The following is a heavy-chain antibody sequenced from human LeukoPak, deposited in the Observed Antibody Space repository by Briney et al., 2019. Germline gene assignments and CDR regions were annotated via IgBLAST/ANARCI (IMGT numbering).Heavy chain of an antibody. CDR2: ISYIGST. Sequence: SETLSLTCAVSDDSFSGHYWTWIRRPPGKGLEWIGYISYIGSTNYNPSLKSRVTISIDTSKNQFSLKLSSVTAADTAVYYCARDLVTVTKGFDIWGQGTMVSVSS. CDR3: ARDLVTVTKGFDI. CDR1: DDSFSGHY. J-gene: IGHJ3*02. D-gene: IGHD4-17*01. V-gene: IGHV4-59*11.